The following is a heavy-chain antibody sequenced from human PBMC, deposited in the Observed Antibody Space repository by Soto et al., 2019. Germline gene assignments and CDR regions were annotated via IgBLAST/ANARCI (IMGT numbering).Heavy chain of an antibody. Sequence: QVQLVQSGAEVKKPGSSVKVSCKASGGTFSSYIISGVRQAPGQGLEWMGRIIPILGIANYAQKFQGRVTITADKSTSAAYMELSSLRSEDTAVYYCARGYGSGSYAVDYWGQGTLVTVSS. V-gene: IGHV1-69*02. CDR3: ARGYGSGSYAVDY. CDR2: IIPILGIA. CDR1: GGTFSSYI. D-gene: IGHD3-10*01. J-gene: IGHJ4*02.